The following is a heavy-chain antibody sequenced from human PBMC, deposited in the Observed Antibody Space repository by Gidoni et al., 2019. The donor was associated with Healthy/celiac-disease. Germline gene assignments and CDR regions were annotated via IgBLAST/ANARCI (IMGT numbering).Heavy chain of an antibody. V-gene: IGHV3-23*01. CDR2: ISGSGGST. Sequence: EVQLLESGGGLVPPGGSLRLSCAASGSPFSSYAMSWVRQAPGKGLEWVSAISGSGGSTYYADSVKGRFTISRDNSKNTLYLQMNSLRAEDTAVYYCAKDSTVVTRSGAFDIWGQGTMVTVSS. CDR3: AKDSTVVTRSGAFDI. CDR1: GSPFSSYA. D-gene: IGHD2-15*01. J-gene: IGHJ3*02.